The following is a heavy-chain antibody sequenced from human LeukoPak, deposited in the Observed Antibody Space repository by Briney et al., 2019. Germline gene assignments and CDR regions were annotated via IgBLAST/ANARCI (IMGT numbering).Heavy chain of an antibody. J-gene: IGHJ4*02. CDR2: IKQDGREK. CDR3: AKDASIVATTLNDY. CDR1: GFTFSNYW. D-gene: IGHD5-12*01. Sequence: GGSLRLSCAASGFTFSNYWMSWVRQAPGKGLEWVANIKQDGREKYYVDSVKGRFTISRDNSKNTLYLQMNSLRAEDTAVYYCAKDASIVATTLNDYWGQGTLVTVSS. V-gene: IGHV3-7*03.